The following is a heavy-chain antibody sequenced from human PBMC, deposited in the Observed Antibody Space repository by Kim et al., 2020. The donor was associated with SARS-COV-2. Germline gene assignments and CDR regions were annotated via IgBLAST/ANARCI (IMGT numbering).Heavy chain of an antibody. Sequence: GGSLRLSCAGSGFTVSDYYMDWVRQAPGKGLEWVGRSRNKANSYTTEYAASVRGRFTISRDESKNSLFLQMNSLRTEDTAVYYCARETRTRFCTGGCCHDALELWGQGTMVTVSS. D-gene: IGHD2-8*02. CDR2: SRNKANSYTT. CDR3: ARETRTRFCTGGCCHDALEL. V-gene: IGHV3-72*01. CDR1: GFTVSDYY. J-gene: IGHJ3*01.